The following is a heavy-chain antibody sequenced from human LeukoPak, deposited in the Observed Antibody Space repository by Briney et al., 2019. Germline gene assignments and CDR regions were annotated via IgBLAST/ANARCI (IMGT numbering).Heavy chain of an antibody. J-gene: IGHJ4*02. CDR2: INHSGST. CDR1: GGSFSGCY. V-gene: IGHV4-34*01. D-gene: IGHD3-22*01. Sequence: PSETLSLTCAVYGGSFSGCYWSWIRQPPGKGLEWIGEINHSGSTNYNPSLKSRVTISVDTSKNQFSLKLSSVTAADTAVYYCARRYTIDDSSGYLSFDYWGQGTLVTVSS. CDR3: ARRYTIDDSSGYLSFDY.